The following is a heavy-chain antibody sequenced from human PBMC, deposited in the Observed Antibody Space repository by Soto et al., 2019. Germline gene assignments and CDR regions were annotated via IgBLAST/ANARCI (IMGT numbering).Heavy chain of an antibody. J-gene: IGHJ3*02. CDR1: GGSISSYY. CDR2: IYYSGST. Sequence: SETLSLTCTVSGGSISSYYWSWIRQPPGKGLEWIGYIYYSGSTNYNPSLKSRVTIPVDTSKNQFSLKLSSVTDADPAVYYCARTPVPYGSGSYYKHDAFDIWGQGTMVTVSS. D-gene: IGHD3-10*01. CDR3: ARTPVPYGSGSYYKHDAFDI. V-gene: IGHV4-59*01.